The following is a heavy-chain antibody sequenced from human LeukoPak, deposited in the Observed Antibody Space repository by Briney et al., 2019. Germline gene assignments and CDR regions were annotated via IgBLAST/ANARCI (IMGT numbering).Heavy chain of an antibody. CDR3: ARVRWKGQMVRVHWFDT. D-gene: IGHD3-10*01. J-gene: IGHJ3*02. CDR2: ISYDGSNK. Sequence: GRSLRLSCAASGFTFSSYAMHWVRHARGEGLVWVAVISYDGSNKYYADSVKGRFTISRDNSKNTLYQQMNSVNAEDTGVDYGARVRWKGQMVRVHWFDTWGQGTMVTVSS. V-gene: IGHV3-30-3*01. CDR1: GFTFSSYA.